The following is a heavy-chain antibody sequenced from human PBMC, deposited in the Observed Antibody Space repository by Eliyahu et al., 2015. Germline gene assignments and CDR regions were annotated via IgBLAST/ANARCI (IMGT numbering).Heavy chain of an antibody. CDR1: GYMFTKYA. CDR2: INAGNGNT. Sequence: QVQLVQSGAEVKKPGASVKVSCKASGYMFTKYAMHWVREAPGHRLEWMGWINAGNGNTKYSQKFQGRVTITRDTSASTVYMELSSLTSEDTTLYYCARDVGFWNGYWNDAFDIWGQGTMVTVSS. J-gene: IGHJ3*02. CDR3: ARDVGFWNGYWNDAFDI. V-gene: IGHV1-3*01. D-gene: IGHD3-3*01.